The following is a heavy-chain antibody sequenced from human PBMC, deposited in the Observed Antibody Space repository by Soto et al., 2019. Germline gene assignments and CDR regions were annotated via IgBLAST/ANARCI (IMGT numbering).Heavy chain of an antibody. J-gene: IGHJ6*02. CDR1: SVSNAW. D-gene: IGHD6-19*01. Sequence: SVSNAWMNWVRQAPGKGLVWVGRIKSKTDGGTTDYAAPVKGRFTISRDDSKNTLYLQMNSLKTEDTAVYYCTTDFGGWYTSPLYYYYYGMDVWGQGTTVTVSS. CDR3: TTDFGGWYTSPLYYYYYGMDV. V-gene: IGHV3-15*07. CDR2: IKSKTDGGTT.